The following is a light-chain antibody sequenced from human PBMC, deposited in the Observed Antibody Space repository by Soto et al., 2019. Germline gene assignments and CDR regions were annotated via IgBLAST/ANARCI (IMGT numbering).Light chain of an antibody. CDR3: QQRSNWPPIT. J-gene: IGKJ5*01. CDR1: QSVSSY. CDR2: DAS. V-gene: IGKV3-11*01. Sequence: EIVLTQSPSTLSWSPVERSTLSCRASQSVSSYLAWYQQKPGQAPRLLIYDASNRATGIPARFSGSGSGTDFTLTISSLEPEDFAVYYCQQRSNWPPITFGQGTRLEIK.